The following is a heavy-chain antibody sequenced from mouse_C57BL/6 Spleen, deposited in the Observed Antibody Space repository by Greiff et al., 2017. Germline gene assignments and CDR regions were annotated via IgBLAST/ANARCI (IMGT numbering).Heavy chain of an antibody. CDR1: GYTFTDYN. V-gene: IGHV1-22*01. CDR3: AYYGNYVLYFDV. D-gene: IGHD2-1*01. CDR2: INPNNGGT. Sequence: VQLQQSGPELVKPGASVKMSCKASGYTFTDYNMHWVKQSHGKSLEWIGYINPNNGGTSYNQKFKGKATLTVNKSSSTAYMELRSLTSEDSAVYYCAYYGNYVLYFDVWGTGTTVTVSS. J-gene: IGHJ1*03.